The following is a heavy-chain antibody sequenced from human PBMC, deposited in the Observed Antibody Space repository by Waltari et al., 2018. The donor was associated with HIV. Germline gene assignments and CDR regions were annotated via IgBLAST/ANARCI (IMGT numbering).Heavy chain of an antibody. J-gene: IGHJ4*02. Sequence: QVQLVESGGGVVQPGRSRRLSCAASGLTFSSFGMSWVRQAPGKGLEWVAVISNDGSSKYYADSVKGRFTISRDNSKNTLYLHMNSLRAEDTAVYYCASPFYSDSTTYYYGLDYWGQGTLVTVSS. D-gene: IGHD3-22*01. V-gene: IGHV3-30-3*01. CDR1: GLTFSSFG. CDR2: ISNDGSSK. CDR3: ASPFYSDSTTYYYGLDY.